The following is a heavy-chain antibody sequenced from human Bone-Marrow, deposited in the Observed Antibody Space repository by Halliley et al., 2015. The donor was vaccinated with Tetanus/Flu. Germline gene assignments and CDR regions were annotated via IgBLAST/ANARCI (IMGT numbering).Heavy chain of an antibody. V-gene: IGHV3-30*03. J-gene: IGHJ1*01. Sequence: SLRLSCAVSGFSLSDYGMHWVRQPPGKGLQWVAVISSDGHSICYADSVKGRFTISRHSSKKTLYLQMNSLTGEDTAVYFCARRFDSNTHDDSGLQEGAFQYWGQGTLVTVSS. CDR1: GFSLSDYG. CDR2: ISSDGHSI. D-gene: IGHD3-9*01. CDR3: ARRFDSNTHDDSGLQEGAFQY.